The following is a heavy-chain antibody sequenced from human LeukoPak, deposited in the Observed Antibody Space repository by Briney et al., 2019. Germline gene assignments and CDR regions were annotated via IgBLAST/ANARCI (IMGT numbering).Heavy chain of an antibody. V-gene: IGHV1-2*02. CDR1: GYTFTGYY. CDR3: AREAAAGTPRYYYYYYMDV. CDR2: MNPNSGGT. J-gene: IGHJ6*03. Sequence: ASVKVSCQASGYTFTGYYMHWGRQFPGQGRGWRGWMNPNSGGTDYAQKCQARVAMTRDTSISTAYMELSRLRSDDTAVYYCAREAAAGTPRYYYYYYMDVWRKGTTVPVSS. D-gene: IGHD6-13*01.